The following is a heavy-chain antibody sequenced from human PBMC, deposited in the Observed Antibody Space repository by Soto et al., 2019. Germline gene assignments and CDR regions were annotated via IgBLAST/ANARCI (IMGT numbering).Heavy chain of an antibody. Sequence: SETLSLTCTVSGGSISSPNFYWSWIRQHPGKGLEWIGHIYYNGTTYYNPTLKSRVSISVDTSKNQFSLKLSSVTVEDTAVYYCARGYGRNFDYWGQGTLVTVSS. CDR3: ARGYGRNFDY. J-gene: IGHJ4*02. CDR2: IYYNGTT. CDR1: GGSISSPNFY. D-gene: IGHD5-18*01. V-gene: IGHV4-31*03.